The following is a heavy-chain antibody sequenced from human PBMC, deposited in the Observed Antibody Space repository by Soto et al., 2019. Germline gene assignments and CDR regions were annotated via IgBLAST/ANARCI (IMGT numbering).Heavy chain of an antibody. CDR2: IKQDGSEK. J-gene: IGHJ6*02. V-gene: IGHV3-7*01. Sequence: PWGSLRLSCAASGFTFSSYWMSWVRQAPGKGLEWVANIKQDGSEKYYVDSVKFRFTISRDNAKNSLYLQMNSLRAEDTALYYCATHQGINYYYGMDVWGQGTTVTVSS. CDR3: ATHQGINYYYGMDV. CDR1: GFTFSSYW.